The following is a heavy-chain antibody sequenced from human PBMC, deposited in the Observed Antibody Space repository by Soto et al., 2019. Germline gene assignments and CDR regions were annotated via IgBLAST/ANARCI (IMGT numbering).Heavy chain of an antibody. D-gene: IGHD5-18*01. CDR2: IKSKTDGGTT. Sequence: PGGSLRLSCAASGFTFSNAWMNWVRQAPGKGLEWVGRIKSKTDGGTTDYAAPVKGRFTISRDDSKNTLYLQMNSLKTEDTAVYYCTTGYPQQLWSTTDYYYYGMDVWGQGTTVTVSS. CDR1: GFTFSNAW. CDR3: TTGYPQQLWSTTDYYYYGMDV. V-gene: IGHV3-15*07. J-gene: IGHJ6*02.